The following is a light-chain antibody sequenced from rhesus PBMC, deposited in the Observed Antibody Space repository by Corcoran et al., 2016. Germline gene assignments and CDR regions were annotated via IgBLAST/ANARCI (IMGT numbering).Light chain of an antibody. Sequence: DIQLTQSPSSLSASVGDRVTITCRASQGISSYLAWYQQQSGKAPKLLIYDASNLQSGVPPRFSGSGSGTEFTLTISSLQPEDFATYYCQQRNNYPYSFGQGTKVEIK. CDR3: QQRNNYPYS. J-gene: IGKJ2*01. CDR1: QGISSY. CDR2: DAS. V-gene: IGKV1-38*01.